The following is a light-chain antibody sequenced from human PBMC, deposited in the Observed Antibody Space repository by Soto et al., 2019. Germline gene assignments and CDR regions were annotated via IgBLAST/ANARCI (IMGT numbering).Light chain of an antibody. Sequence: EIVLTQSPGTLSLSPGERATLSCRASQSISSSYLAWYQQKPGQAPRLLIYGASSRAVGIPDNFSGSGSGTDFTLTISRLKPEDFAVYYCQQYGTSPWTFGQGTKVEIK. J-gene: IGKJ1*01. V-gene: IGKV3-20*01. CDR1: QSISSSY. CDR3: QQYGTSPWT. CDR2: GAS.